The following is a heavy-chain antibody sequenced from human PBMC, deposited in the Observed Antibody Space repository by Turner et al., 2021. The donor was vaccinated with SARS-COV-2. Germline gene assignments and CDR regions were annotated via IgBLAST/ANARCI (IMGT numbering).Heavy chain of an antibody. J-gene: IGHJ4*02. CDR1: GYTLIELS. V-gene: IGHV1-24*01. CDR3: ATGYAYCGGDCSIYY. Sequence: QVQRVQSGAEVKKPGASVKVSCKVSGYTLIELSMHWVRQAPGKGLEWMGGFDPEDGETIYAQKFQGRVTMTEDTSTDTAYMELSSLRSEDTAVYYCATGYAYCGGDCSIYYWGQGTLVTVSS. D-gene: IGHD2-21*02. CDR2: FDPEDGET.